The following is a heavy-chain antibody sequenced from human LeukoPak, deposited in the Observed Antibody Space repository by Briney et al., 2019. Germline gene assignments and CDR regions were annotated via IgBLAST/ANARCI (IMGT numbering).Heavy chain of an antibody. D-gene: IGHD6-6*01. J-gene: IGHJ4*02. Sequence: PGGYLRLSCAASGFTFSSYGMHWVRQAPGKGLEGVAVISYDGSNKYYADSVKGRFTISRDNSKNTLYLQMNSLRAEDTAVYYCAKDSSSFAPYYFDYWGQGTLVTVSS. CDR3: AKDSSSFAPYYFDY. CDR1: GFTFSSYG. CDR2: ISYDGSNK. V-gene: IGHV3-30*18.